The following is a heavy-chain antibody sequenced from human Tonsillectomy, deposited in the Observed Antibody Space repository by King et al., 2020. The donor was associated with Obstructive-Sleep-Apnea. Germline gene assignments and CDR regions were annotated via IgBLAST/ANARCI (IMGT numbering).Heavy chain of an antibody. J-gene: IGHJ4*02. Sequence: QLVQSGGGVVQPGRSLRLSCAASGFTFSSYGMHWVRQAPGKGLEWLAFIRYDGSNKYYADSVKGRFTISRDNSKNTLCLLMNSLRAEDTAVYYCANVPLDSDNLFDYWGQGTLVTVSS. D-gene: IGHD1-26*01. CDR1: GFTFSSYG. CDR3: ANVPLDSDNLFDY. CDR2: IRYDGSNK. V-gene: IGHV3-30*02.